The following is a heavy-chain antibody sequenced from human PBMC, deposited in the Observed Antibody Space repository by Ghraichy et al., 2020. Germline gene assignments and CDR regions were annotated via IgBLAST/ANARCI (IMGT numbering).Heavy chain of an antibody. J-gene: IGHJ6*02. CDR1: GITFSNAW. D-gene: IGHD2-21*02. CDR2: IKSKTDGGTT. CDR3: TTDLDCSGGYCYYNYYYGMDV. V-gene: IGHV3-15*01. Sequence: LSLTCEASGITFSNAWMTWVRKAPGKGLEWVGRIKSKTDGGTTDYAAPVKGRFTISRDDSKNTLYLQMNSLKTEDTAVYYCTTDLDCSGGYCYYNYYYGMDVWGQGTTVTVSS.